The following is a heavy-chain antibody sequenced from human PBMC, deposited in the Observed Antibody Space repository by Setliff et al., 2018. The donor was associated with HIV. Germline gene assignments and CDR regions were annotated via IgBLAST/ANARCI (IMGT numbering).Heavy chain of an antibody. CDR3: ATGLLRSGGSGAFDI. V-gene: IGHV1-18*01. CDR1: GNTFSSYG. D-gene: IGHD2-15*01. CDR2: TTPLLGTT. J-gene: IGHJ3*02. Sequence: ASVKVSCKASGNTFSSYGITWVRQAPGQGLEWMGGTTPLLGTTNYAQKFQGRVTMTTDTSTSTAYMELRSLRSDDTAVYYCATGLLRSGGSGAFDIWGQGTMVTVSS.